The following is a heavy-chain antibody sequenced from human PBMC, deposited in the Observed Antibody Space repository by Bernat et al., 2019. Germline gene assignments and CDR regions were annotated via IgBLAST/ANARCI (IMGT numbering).Heavy chain of an antibody. CDR1: GYTFSKSG. J-gene: IGHJ4*02. CDR3: AKGTSGAGDFDY. V-gene: IGHV3-33*06. CDR2: IWGDGSKK. Sequence: QVQLVESGGGVVQAGRSLRLSCAASGYTFSKSGMHWVRQAPGKGLEWVAVIWGDGSKKLYADSVKGRFSISKDDSKNTLYLQMNSLTAEDTAVYYCAKGTSGAGDFDYWGQGALVTVSS. D-gene: IGHD3-3*02.